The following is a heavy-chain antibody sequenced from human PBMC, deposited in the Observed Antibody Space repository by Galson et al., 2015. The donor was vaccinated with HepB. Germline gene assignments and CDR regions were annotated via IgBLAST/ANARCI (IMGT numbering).Heavy chain of an antibody. Sequence: SLRLSCAASGFTFSSYGMHWVRQAPGKGLEWVAVIWYDGSNKYYADSVKGRFTISRDNSKNTLYLQMNSLRAEDTAVYYCARDLTPYYYDSSGYGYWGQGTLVTVSS. V-gene: IGHV3-33*01. CDR3: ARDLTPYYYDSSGYGY. D-gene: IGHD3-22*01. CDR2: IWYDGSNK. CDR1: GFTFSSYG. J-gene: IGHJ4*02.